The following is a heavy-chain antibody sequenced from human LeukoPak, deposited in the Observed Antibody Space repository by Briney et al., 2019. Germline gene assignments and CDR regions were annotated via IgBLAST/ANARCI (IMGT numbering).Heavy chain of an antibody. J-gene: IGHJ6*02. D-gene: IGHD3-3*01. Sequence: SETLSLTCAVSGGSFSSYYWSWIRQTPEEGLEWIGEVNHSGSTNYNPSLKSRVTISMDASGDQFSLRLSSVTAADTAVYYCARASCRFCGVDVWGQGTTVTVSS. CDR2: VNHSGST. V-gene: IGHV4-34*01. CDR1: GGSFSSYY. CDR3: ARASCRFCGVDV.